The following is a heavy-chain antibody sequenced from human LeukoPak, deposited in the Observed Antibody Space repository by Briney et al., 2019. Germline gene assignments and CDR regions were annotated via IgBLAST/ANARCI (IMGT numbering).Heavy chain of an antibody. D-gene: IGHD1-26*01. Sequence: QPSETLSITCTVSGGSISSYYWSWIRQPPGKGLEWIGYMYYSERPNYNPSLKSRVTISVDTSKNQFSLKLTPVTAADTAVYYCARRGGSPLGAFDIWGQGTMVTVSS. CDR3: ARRGGSPLGAFDI. CDR1: GGSISSYY. CDR2: MYYSERP. V-gene: IGHV4-59*01. J-gene: IGHJ3*02.